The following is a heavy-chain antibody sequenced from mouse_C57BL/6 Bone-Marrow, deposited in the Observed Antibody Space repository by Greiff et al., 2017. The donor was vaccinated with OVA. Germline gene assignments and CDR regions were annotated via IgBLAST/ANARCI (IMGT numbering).Heavy chain of an antibody. CDR3: AGGNFDSSLYAMDY. CDR2: IDPVNDNT. J-gene: IGHJ4*01. V-gene: IGHV14-3*01. D-gene: IGHD1-1*01. Sequence: VQLQQSVAELVRPGASVKLSCTASGSNIKNTYMHWVKQRPEQGLEWIGRIDPVNDNTKYAQQFQGKAILTADTSSNTSYLQLSSQSSEDTAVYCCAGGNFDSSLYAMDYRGQGTSVTVSS. CDR1: GSNIKNTY.